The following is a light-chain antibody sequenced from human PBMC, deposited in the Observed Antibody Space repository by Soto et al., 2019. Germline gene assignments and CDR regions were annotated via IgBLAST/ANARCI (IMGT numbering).Light chain of an antibody. J-gene: IGLJ2*01. CDR3: QSYDSSLNAVV. V-gene: IGLV1-40*01. CDR1: SSNIGARYD. CDR2: GNS. Sequence: QPVLTQPPSVSGAPGQRVTISCTGSSSNIGARYDVHWYQQLPGTAPKLLIYGNSNRPSGVPDRFSGSKSGTSASLAITGLQAEDEADYYCQSYDSSLNAVVFGGGTKLTVL.